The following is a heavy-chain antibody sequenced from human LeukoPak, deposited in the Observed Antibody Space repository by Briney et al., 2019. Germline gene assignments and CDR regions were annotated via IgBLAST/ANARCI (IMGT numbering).Heavy chain of an antibody. J-gene: IGHJ3*02. CDR2: ISGSGGST. V-gene: IGHV3-23*01. D-gene: IGHD1-7*01. CDR3: AKAPSGTTSRSAFDI. Sequence: GGSLRLSCAASGFTFSTYAMSWVRQAPGKGLEWVSAISGSGGSTYYADSVKGRFTISRDNSKNTLYLQMNSLRAEDTAVYYCAKAPSGTTSRSAFDIWGQGTMVTVSS. CDR1: GFTFSTYA.